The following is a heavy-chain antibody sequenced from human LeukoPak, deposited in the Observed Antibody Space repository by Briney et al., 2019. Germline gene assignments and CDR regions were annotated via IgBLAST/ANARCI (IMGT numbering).Heavy chain of an antibody. CDR1: GFTFRNYL. D-gene: IGHD3-22*01. Sequence: GGSLRLSCAASGFTFRNYLMNWVRQAPGKGLEWVSFISSTGGTIYYADSVKGRFTISRDNSKNTLYLQMNSLRAEDTAVYYCATRGTYYYDNSGYWGFDYWGQGTLVTVSS. CDR3: ATRGTYYYDNSGYWGFDY. CDR2: ISSTGGTI. V-gene: IGHV3-23*01. J-gene: IGHJ4*02.